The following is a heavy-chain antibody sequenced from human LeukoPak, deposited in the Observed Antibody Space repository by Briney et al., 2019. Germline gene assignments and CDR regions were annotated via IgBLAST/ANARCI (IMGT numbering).Heavy chain of an antibody. CDR2: ISGSATTT. CDR3: AKTPPSGSGSYYWYFDY. Sequence: GGSLRLSCAASGFTFSTYGMSWVRQAPGRGLEWVSSISGSATTTDYADSVKGRFSISRDNSKNTLYLQMNSLRAEDPAVYYCAKTPPSGSGSYYWYFDYWGQGTLVTVSS. D-gene: IGHD3-10*01. CDR1: GFTFSTYG. V-gene: IGHV3-23*01. J-gene: IGHJ4*02.